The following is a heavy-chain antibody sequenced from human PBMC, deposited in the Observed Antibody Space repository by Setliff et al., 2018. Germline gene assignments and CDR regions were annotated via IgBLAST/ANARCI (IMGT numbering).Heavy chain of an antibody. J-gene: IGHJ6*03. Sequence: SETLSLTCTVSGDSISRAKYYWSWIRQSAGKGLECLGRIYTDGSTKYNPSLNSRVTLLIDTAKNQISLRLSSVTAADTAVYFCARVTGFSYMDVWGKGTTGPSP. CDR2: IYTDGST. D-gene: IGHD3-3*01. CDR3: ARVTGFSYMDV. CDR1: GDSISRAKYY. V-gene: IGHV4-61*02.